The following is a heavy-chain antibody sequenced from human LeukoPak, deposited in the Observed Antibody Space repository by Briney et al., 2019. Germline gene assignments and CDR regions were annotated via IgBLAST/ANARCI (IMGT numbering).Heavy chain of an antibody. CDR2: MNPHSGKT. D-gene: IGHD5-24*01. J-gene: IGHJ5*02. CDR3: ARGRTQMAAVLGH. V-gene: IGHV1-8*01. Sequence: ASVKVSCKASGYNVIAFDIHWVRQATGQGIEWMGWMNPHSGKTAYAQKFQGRVTMTRDISINTAYMELSGLRSEDTAVYYCARGRTQMAAVLGHWGQGSLVTVSS. CDR1: GYNVIAFD.